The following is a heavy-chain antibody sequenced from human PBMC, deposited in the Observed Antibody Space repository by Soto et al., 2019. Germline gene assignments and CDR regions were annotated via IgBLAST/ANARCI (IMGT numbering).Heavy chain of an antibody. CDR3: ARGSDDFTRYLPPTLDY. V-gene: IGHV3-21*01. Sequence: GGSLRLSCAASGFTFSSYSMIWVRQAPGKGLEWVSSISVSSSYVYYVDSVKGRFTISRDNSKISLYLQMNSLRADDTAIYYCARGSDDFTRYLPPTLDYWGQGTPVTLSS. J-gene: IGHJ4*02. D-gene: IGHD3-9*01. CDR1: GFTFSSYS. CDR2: ISVSSSYV.